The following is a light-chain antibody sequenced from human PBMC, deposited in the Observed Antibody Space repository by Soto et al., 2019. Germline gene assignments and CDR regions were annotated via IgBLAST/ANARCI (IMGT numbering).Light chain of an antibody. CDR1: QGINNC. CDR3: QKYDSVPLT. Sequence: DNQMTQSPSSLSASVGDRVTITCRASQGINNCVAWYQQKPGEVPKLLIYGASTLQSGVPSRFSGSGFGTDFVLTISSLEPEDVATYYCQKYDSVPLTFGGGTRVEIK. CDR2: GAS. J-gene: IGKJ4*02. V-gene: IGKV1-27*01.